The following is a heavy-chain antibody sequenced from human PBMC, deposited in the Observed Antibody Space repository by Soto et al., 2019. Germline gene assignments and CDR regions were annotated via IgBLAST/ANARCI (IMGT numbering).Heavy chain of an antibody. CDR2: IYYSGST. V-gene: IGHV4-31*03. D-gene: IGHD6-13*01. CDR3: ARGQLGLYYGMDV. Sequence: SETLSLTCTVSGGSISSGGYYWSWIRQHPGKGLEWIGYIYYSGSTYYNPSLKSRVTISVDTSKNQFSLKLSSVTAADTAVYYCARGQLGLYYGMDVWGQGTTVTSP. J-gene: IGHJ6*02. CDR1: GGSISSGGYY.